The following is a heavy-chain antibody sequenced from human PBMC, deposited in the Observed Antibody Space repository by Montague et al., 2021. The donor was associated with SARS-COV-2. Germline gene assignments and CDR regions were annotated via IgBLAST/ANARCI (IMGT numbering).Heavy chain of an antibody. D-gene: IGHD3-22*01. CDR1: GFTFSSYA. CDR3: ARDRRYYDSSVYPGVAYNWFDP. V-gene: IGHV3-30-3*01. J-gene: IGHJ5*02. CDR2: MSYDGSNK. Sequence: SLRLSCAASGFTFSSYAMHWVRQAPGKGLEWVAVMSYDGSNKYYADSVKGRFTISRDNSKNTLYLQMNSLRPEDTAVYYCARDRRYYDSSVYPGVAYNWFDPWSQGTLVTVSS.